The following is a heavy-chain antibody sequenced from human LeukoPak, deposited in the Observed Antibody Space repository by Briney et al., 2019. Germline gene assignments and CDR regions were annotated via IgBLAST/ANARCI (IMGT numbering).Heavy chain of an antibody. D-gene: IGHD1-26*01. CDR3: TRRGSGNGGTYAGMDV. CDR2: LLYNGNT. Sequence: SETLSLTCTVAGGSISSDVHYWAWIRQAPGKGLEWIGSLLYNGNTWYNPSLESRATISVDTSENQFSLRLTSVNAADTALYFCTRRGSGNGGTYAGMDVWGPGTSVTVSS. CDR1: GGSISSDVHY. J-gene: IGHJ6*02. V-gene: IGHV4-39*01.